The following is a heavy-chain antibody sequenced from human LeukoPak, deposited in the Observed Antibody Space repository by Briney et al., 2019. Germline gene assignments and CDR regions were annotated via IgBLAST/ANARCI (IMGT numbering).Heavy chain of an antibody. CDR3: ARVSYYYYGMDV. CDR2: INPNSGGT. Sequence: GASVKVSCKASGYTLTGYYMHWVRQAPGQGLEWMGWINPNSGGTNYAQKFQGRVTMTRDTSINTAYMDLSRLESDDSAVYYCARVSYYYYGMDVWGQGTTVTVSS. CDR1: GYTLTGYY. J-gene: IGHJ6*02. V-gene: IGHV1-2*02.